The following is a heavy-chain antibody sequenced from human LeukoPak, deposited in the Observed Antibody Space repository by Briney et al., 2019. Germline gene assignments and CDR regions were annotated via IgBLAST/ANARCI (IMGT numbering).Heavy chain of an antibody. CDR2: ISGSGGST. D-gene: IGHD5-24*01. J-gene: IGHJ4*02. V-gene: IGHV3-23*01. CDR1: GFTFNNYA. CDR3: AKASGDGYNFDY. Sequence: GGSLRLSCAVTGFTFNNYAMSWVRQAPGKGLEWVSAISGSGGSTYYADSVKGRFTISRDNSKNTLYLQMNSLRAEDTAVYYCAKASGDGYNFDYWGQGTLVTVSS.